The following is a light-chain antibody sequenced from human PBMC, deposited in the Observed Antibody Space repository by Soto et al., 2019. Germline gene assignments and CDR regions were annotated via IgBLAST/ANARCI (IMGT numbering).Light chain of an antibody. V-gene: IGKV1-5*03. CDR2: KAS. CDR1: QGIGVW. CDR3: QQYNSYPWT. J-gene: IGKJ1*01. Sequence: DIQMTQSPSTLSSFVGDRVTITCRASQGIGVWLAWYQQKPGKAPKLLIYKASSLESGVPSRFSGSGSGTEFTLTISSLQPDDFATYYCQQYNSYPWTFGQGTKVDIK.